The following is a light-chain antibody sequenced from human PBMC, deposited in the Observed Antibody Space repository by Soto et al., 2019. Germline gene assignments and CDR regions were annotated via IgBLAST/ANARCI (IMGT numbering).Light chain of an antibody. CDR2: YDS. Sequence: SYELTQPPSVSVAPGKTARITCGGNKIGSKSVHWYQQKPGQAPVLVIYYDSDRPSGIPERFSGSNSGNTATLTISRVEAGDEADHYCQVWDSSSDHLYVFGTGTKVTVL. CDR1: KIGSKS. CDR3: QVWDSSSDHLYV. V-gene: IGLV3-21*04. J-gene: IGLJ1*01.